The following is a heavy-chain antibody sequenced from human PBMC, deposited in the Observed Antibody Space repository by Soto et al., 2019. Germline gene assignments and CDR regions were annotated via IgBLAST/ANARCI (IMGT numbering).Heavy chain of an antibody. V-gene: IGHV4-59*08. J-gene: IGHJ5*02. CDR1: GGSFSSYY. CDR3: ARSTTVLNSFDP. CDR2: IYYSGST. Sequence: QVQLQESGPGLVKPSETLSLTCTVSGGSFSSYYWGWIRQPPGKGLEWIGYIYYSGSTNYSPSLKSRXXIXLXXSKNQFSLKLRSVTAADTAVYYCARSTTVLNSFDPWGQGTPVTVSS. D-gene: IGHD4-17*01.